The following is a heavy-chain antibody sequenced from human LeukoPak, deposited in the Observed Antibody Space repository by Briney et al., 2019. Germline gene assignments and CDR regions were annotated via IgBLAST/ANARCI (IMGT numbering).Heavy chain of an antibody. D-gene: IGHD5-24*01. Sequence: ASVKVSCKASGYTFTGYYMHWVRQAPGQGLEWKGWINPNSGGTNYAQKFQGRVTMTRDTSISTAYMELSRLRSDDTAVYYCARFVVETDGYNYSFDYWGQGTLVTVSS. J-gene: IGHJ4*02. CDR3: ARFVVETDGYNYSFDY. CDR2: INPNSGGT. CDR1: GYTFTGYY. V-gene: IGHV1-2*02.